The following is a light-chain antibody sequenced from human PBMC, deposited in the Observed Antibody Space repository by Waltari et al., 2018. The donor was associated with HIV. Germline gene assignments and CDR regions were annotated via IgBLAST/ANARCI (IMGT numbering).Light chain of an antibody. J-gene: IGKJ2*01. CDR3: QQSYGSVYT. Sequence: DIQMTQSPSSLSAFVGDRVTITCRASQRISSYLSWYQQKPGKAPKLLIYDASTLQSGVPSRFSGSGSGTDFTLTISSLQPEDFATYYCQQSYGSVYTFGQGTKLQIK. CDR1: QRISSY. CDR2: DAS. V-gene: IGKV1-39*01.